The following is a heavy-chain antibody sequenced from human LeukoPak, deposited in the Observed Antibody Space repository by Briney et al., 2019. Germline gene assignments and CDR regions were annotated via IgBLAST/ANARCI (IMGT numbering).Heavy chain of an antibody. Sequence: SGGSLRLSCAASGFTFSNYWMTWVRQAPGKGLEWVSGINWNGGSTGYADSVKGRFTISRDNAKNSLYLQMNSLRAEDTALYYCAGGDRNGWYFDYWGQGTLVTVSS. J-gene: IGHJ4*02. CDR2: INWNGGST. V-gene: IGHV3-20*04. D-gene: IGHD6-19*01. CDR3: AGGDRNGWYFDY. CDR1: GFTFSNYW.